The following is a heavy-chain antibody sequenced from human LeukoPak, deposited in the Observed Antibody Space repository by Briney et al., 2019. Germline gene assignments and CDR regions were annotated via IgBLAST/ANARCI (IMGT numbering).Heavy chain of an antibody. CDR1: GYTFTSYD. V-gene: IGHV1-8*01. Sequence: ASVKVSCKASGYTFTSYDINWVRQATGQGLEWMGWMNPNSGNTGYAQKFQGRVTMTRNTSISTAYMELSSLRSEDTAVYYCARARSGYYQRYDYYYYRDVWGKGTTVTVSS. J-gene: IGHJ6*03. CDR2: MNPNSGNT. CDR3: ARARSGYYQRYDYYYYRDV. D-gene: IGHD3-3*01.